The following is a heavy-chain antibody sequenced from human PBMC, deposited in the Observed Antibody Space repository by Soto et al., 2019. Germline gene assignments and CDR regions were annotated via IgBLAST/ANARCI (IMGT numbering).Heavy chain of an antibody. CDR3: ARYPLGGPREFHYFDY. CDR2: IYYSGST. J-gene: IGHJ4*02. V-gene: IGHV4-39*01. Sequence: QLQLQESGPGLVKPSETLSLTCTVSGGSISSSSYYWGWIRQPPGKGLGWIGSIYYSGSTYYNPSLQSLVTISVDTSKNQFSLKLSSVTAADTAVYYCARYPLGGPREFHYFDYWGQGTLVTVSS. CDR1: GGSISSSSYY. D-gene: IGHD3-10*01.